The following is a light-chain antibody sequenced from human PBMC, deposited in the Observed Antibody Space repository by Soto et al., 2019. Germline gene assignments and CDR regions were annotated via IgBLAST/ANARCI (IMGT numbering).Light chain of an antibody. CDR2: GTS. CDR3: QQYGSSIT. J-gene: IGKJ5*01. Sequence: EIELTQSPGTLSLSPGERATLPCRASQSVKSSYLAWYQHKPGQAPRLLIYGTSSRATGIPDRFSGSGSGTDFTLTISRLEPEDFAVYYCQQYGSSITFGQGTRLEIK. CDR1: QSVKSSY. V-gene: IGKV3-20*01.